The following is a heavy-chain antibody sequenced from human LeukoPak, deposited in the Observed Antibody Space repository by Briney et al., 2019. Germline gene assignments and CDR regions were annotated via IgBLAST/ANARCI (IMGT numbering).Heavy chain of an antibody. CDR1: GFTFRSYS. Sequence: GGSLRLSCAASGFTFRSYSMNWVRQARGKGLERVANIRQDGSDKYYVDSVKGRFTISRDNAKNSLYLQMNSLRAEDTAVYYCARDETPTNGYDSYDFWGQGTLVTVST. D-gene: IGHD5-12*01. CDR2: IRQDGSDK. J-gene: IGHJ4*02. V-gene: IGHV3-7*01. CDR3: ARDETPTNGYDSYDF.